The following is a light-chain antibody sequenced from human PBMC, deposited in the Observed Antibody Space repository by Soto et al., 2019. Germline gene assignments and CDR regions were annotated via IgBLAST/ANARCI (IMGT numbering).Light chain of an antibody. J-gene: IGKJ2*01. CDR1: QDITNF. CDR3: QQFDSLPYT. CDR2: DAS. V-gene: IGKV1-33*01. Sequence: DIQMTQSPPSLSASVGDRITITCQASQDITNFLSWYQQKPGKAPKLLIYDASNLETGVPSRFSASGSGTDFTFTISGLQPEDIATDYCQQFDSLPYTFGQGTKLEIK.